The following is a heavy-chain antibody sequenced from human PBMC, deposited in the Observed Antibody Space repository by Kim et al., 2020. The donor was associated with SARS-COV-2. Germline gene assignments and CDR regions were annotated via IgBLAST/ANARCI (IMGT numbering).Heavy chain of an antibody. J-gene: IGHJ4*02. Sequence: YADSVEGRFTISRDNAKNSLYLQMNSLRAEDTAVYYCARAVDTGMVRWDYWGQGTLVTVSS. D-gene: IGHD5-18*01. CDR3: ARAVDTGMVRWDY. V-gene: IGHV3-21*01.